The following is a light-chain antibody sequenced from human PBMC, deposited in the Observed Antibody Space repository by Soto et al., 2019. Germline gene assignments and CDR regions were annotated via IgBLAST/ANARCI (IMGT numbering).Light chain of an antibody. CDR1: QSFRGL. J-gene: IGKJ5*01. CDR2: DAY. V-gene: IGKV3-11*01. CDR3: QQRHMWPIT. Sequence: EVVLTQSPVPLSLSPGERATISCRASQSFRGLLAWYQQKPGQAPRLLIYDAYNRATGIPPRFSVSGSGTDFTLAISSLEPDDSAVYYCQQRHMWPITFGQGTRLEIK.